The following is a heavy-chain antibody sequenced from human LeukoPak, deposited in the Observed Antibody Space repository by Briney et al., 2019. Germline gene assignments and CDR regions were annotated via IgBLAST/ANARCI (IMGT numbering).Heavy chain of an antibody. Sequence: GGSLRLSCAASGFTFSTYSMNWVRQAPGKGLQWVAVILYDGSNKYYADSVKGRFIISRDNSKNTLYLQMNSLTAEDTAVYYCARVVAGSVYNYGMDVWGQGTTVTVSS. V-gene: IGHV3-30*05. CDR3: ARVVAGSVYNYGMDV. J-gene: IGHJ6*02. CDR1: GFTFSTYS. CDR2: ILYDGSNK. D-gene: IGHD6-19*01.